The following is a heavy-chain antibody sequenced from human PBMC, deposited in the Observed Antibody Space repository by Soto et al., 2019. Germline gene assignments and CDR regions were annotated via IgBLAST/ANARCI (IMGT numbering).Heavy chain of an antibody. CDR1: GGTFSSYA. V-gene: IGHV1-69*13. CDR2: IIPIFGTA. Sequence: SVKVSCKASGGTFSSYAISWVRQAPGQGLEWMGGIIPIFGTANYAQKFQGRVTITADESTNTAYMELSSLRSEDTAVYYCARSERFLFDPWGQGTLVTVSS. CDR3: ARSERFLFDP. D-gene: IGHD3-3*01. J-gene: IGHJ5*02.